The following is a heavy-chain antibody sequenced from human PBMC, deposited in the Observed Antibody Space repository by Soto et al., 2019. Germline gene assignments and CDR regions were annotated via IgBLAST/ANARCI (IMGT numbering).Heavy chain of an antibody. CDR2: MYYNGNI. CDR3: ASGGNWFAP. D-gene: IGHD3-16*01. Sequence: SETLSLTCNVSGGSISNYYWTWVRQSPEKGLEWIGYMYYNGNINYNPSLKSRVTISIDTSKNQFSLTLKSVTAADTAVYYCASGGNWFAPWGQGVLVTV. J-gene: IGHJ5*02. V-gene: IGHV4-59*01. CDR1: GGSISNYY.